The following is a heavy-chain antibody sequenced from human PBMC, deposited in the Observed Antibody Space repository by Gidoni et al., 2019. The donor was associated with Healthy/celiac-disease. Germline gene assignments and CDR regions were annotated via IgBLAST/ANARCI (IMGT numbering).Heavy chain of an antibody. D-gene: IGHD3-9*01. CDR1: GGSFSGSY. J-gene: IGHJ4*02. V-gene: IGHV4-34*01. CDR3: ARGGDLYYDILTGLSFDY. CDR2: INHSRST. Sequence: QVQLQQWGAGLLKPSETLSLTCAVYGGSFSGSYWSWIRQPPGKGLEWIGEINHSRSTNYNPSLKSRVTISVDTSKNQFSLKLSSVTAADTAVYYCARGGDLYYDILTGLSFDYWGQGTLVTVSS.